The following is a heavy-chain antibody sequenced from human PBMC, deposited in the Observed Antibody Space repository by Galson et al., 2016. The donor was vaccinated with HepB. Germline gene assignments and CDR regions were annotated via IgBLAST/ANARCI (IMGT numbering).Heavy chain of an antibody. V-gene: IGHV3-33*01. CDR3: VRDPYYCGSGKYYYFDF. Sequence: SLRLSCAASGFSFGSYGMHWVRQAPGKGLEWVAVIWYNGINKYYADSVKGRFTISRDNSKNTLYLQVSSLRAEDTAVYFCVRDPYYCGSGKYYYFDFWGQGTLVTVSS. CDR1: GFSFGSYG. CDR2: IWYNGINK. J-gene: IGHJ4*02. D-gene: IGHD3-10*01.